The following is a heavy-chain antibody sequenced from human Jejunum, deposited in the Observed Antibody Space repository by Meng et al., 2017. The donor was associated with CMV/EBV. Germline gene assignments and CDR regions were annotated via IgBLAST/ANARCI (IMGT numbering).Heavy chain of an antibody. Sequence: SCEGSGFTFSKHWMTWVRQAPGKGLEWVANIKEDGSEKYYVDAVKGRFTISRDNVENSLFLQMNSLRADDTAMYYCARDRNLTYWGQGTLVTVSS. J-gene: IGHJ4*02. CDR3: ARDRNLTY. V-gene: IGHV3-7*01. CDR2: IKEDGSEK. D-gene: IGHD3-9*01. CDR1: GFTFSKHW.